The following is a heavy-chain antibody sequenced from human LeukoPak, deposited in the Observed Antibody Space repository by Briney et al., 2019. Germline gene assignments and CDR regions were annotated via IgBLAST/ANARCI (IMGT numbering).Heavy chain of an antibody. V-gene: IGHV3-43*02. J-gene: IGHJ4*02. D-gene: IGHD6-13*01. Sequence: GGSLRLSCAASGFTFDDYAMHWVRQAPGKGLEWVSLISGDGGSTYYADSVKGRFTISRDNSKNSLYLQMNSLRSEDPALYYCAKDSYSSSWTRFDYWGQGTLVTVSS. CDR2: ISGDGGST. CDR1: GFTFDDYA. CDR3: AKDSYSSSWTRFDY.